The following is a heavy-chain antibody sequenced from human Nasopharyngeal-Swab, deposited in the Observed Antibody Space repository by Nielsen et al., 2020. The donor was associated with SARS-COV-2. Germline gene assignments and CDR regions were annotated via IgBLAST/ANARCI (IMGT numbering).Heavy chain of an antibody. V-gene: IGHV3-21*01. J-gene: IGHJ4*02. CDR3: ARDDGDYADY. CDR2: ISSSSSYI. CDR1: GFTFSSYS. D-gene: IGHD4-17*01. Sequence: GESLKISCAASGFTFSSYSMNWVRQAPGKGLEWVSSISSSSSYIYYADSVKGRFTISRDNAKNSLHLQMNSLRAEDTAVYYCARDDGDYADYWGQGTLVTVSS.